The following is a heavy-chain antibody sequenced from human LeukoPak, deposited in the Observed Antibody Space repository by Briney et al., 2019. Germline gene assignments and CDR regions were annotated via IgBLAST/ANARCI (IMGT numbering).Heavy chain of an antibody. V-gene: IGHV1-8*01. CDR2: MNPNSGNT. CDR3: ARVMTTVTNGNYGMDV. CDR1: GYTFTSYD. D-gene: IGHD4-11*01. J-gene: IGHJ6*02. Sequence: ASVKVSCKASGYTFTSYDINWVRQATGQGLEWMGWMNPNSGNTGYAQKFQGRVTITADKSTSTAYMELSSLRSEDTAVYYCARVMTTVTNGNYGMDVWGQGTTVTVSS.